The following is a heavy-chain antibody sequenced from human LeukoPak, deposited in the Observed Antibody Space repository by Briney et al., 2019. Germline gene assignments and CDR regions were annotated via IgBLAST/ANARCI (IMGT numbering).Heavy chain of an antibody. CDR1: GGSFSGYY. J-gene: IGHJ4*02. Sequence: SETLSLTCAVYGGSFSGYYWSWIRQPPGKGLEWIGEINHSGSTNYNSSLKSRVTISVDTSKNQFSLKLSSVTAADTAVYYCARGFPYYYDSSGYVWWGQGTLVTVSS. CDR2: INHSGST. CDR3: ARGFPYYYDSSGYVW. V-gene: IGHV4-34*01. D-gene: IGHD3-22*01.